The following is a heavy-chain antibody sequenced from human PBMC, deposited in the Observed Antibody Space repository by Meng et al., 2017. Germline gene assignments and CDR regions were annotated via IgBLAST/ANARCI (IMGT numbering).Heavy chain of an antibody. J-gene: IGHJ4*02. D-gene: IGHD7-27*01. CDR2: IYWDDDT. CDR3: AHRSSAWAFDS. Sequence: ITLKASGPTLVKPTKTFTRTCTFYGFSLSTGGVVVGWIRQPPGKALEWLALIYWDDDTRYSPSLKSRLSITKDTSKNQVFLTMTNMDPVDTATYYCAHRSSAWAFDSWGQGTLVTVPS. V-gene: IGHV2-5*02. CDR1: GFSLSTGGVV.